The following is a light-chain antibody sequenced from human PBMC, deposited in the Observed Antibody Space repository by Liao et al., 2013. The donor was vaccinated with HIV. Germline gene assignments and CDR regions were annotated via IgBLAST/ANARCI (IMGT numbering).Light chain of an antibody. V-gene: IGLV3-21*01. Sequence: SYVLTQPPSLSVAPGETASIPCVGDNIETKSVHWCQQRPGQAPVLVMQYDGDRPSGIPERFSGSSSENTGTLTISGTQPMDEADYYCQVWDRDTALFGGGTKLTVL. CDR1: NIETKS. J-gene: IGLJ2*01. CDR2: YDG. CDR3: QVWDRDTAL.